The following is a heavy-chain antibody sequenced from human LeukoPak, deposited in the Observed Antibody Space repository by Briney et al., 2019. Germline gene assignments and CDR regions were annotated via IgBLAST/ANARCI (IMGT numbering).Heavy chain of an antibody. CDR2: ISYDGSNK. D-gene: IGHD5-12*01. Sequence: PGGSLRLSCAASGFTFSSYAMHWVRQAPGKGLEWVAVISYDGSNKYYADSVKGRFTISRDNSKNTLYLQMNSLRAEDTAVYYCAKRPWMTEYYFDYWGQGTPVTVSS. J-gene: IGHJ4*02. CDR3: AKRPWMTEYYFDY. V-gene: IGHV3-30-3*02. CDR1: GFTFSSYA.